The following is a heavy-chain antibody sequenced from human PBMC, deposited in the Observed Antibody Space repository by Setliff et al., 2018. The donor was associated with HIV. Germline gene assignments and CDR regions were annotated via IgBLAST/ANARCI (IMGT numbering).Heavy chain of an antibody. CDR2: IYYVGWS. CDR3: ARSIHGGGSEPFDT. D-gene: IGHD3-10*01. V-gene: IGHV4-4*07. J-gene: IGHJ5*02. CDR1: GASLQSYY. Sequence: SETLSLTCSVSGASLQSYYWRWIRQPAGKGLQWIGRIYYVGWSKYNPSLEDRVTMSVDTSNNQFSLSLRSVTAADTAIYYCARSIHGGGSEPFDTWGQGILVTVSS.